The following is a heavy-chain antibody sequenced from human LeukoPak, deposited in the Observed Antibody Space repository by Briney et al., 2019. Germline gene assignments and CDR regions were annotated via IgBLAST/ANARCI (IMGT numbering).Heavy chain of an antibody. CDR2: MGSNSGDT. Sequence: ASVKVSCKASGYTFANYDINWVRQATGQGLEWMGWMGSNSGDTGYAQKFQGRVTMTRDTFISTAYMELNNVRSEDTAVYYCVRGPPNWGFDYWGQGTLVTVSS. J-gene: IGHJ4*02. CDR3: VRGPPNWGFDY. D-gene: IGHD7-27*01. CDR1: GYTFANYD. V-gene: IGHV1-8*01.